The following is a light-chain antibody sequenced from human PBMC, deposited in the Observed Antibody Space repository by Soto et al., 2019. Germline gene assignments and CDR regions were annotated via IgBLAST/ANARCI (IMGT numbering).Light chain of an antibody. J-gene: IGKJ3*01. CDR3: QQYGSSPLFT. V-gene: IGKV3-20*01. Sequence: EIVLTQSPGTLSLSPGERATLSCRASQTVTNNYLAWYQQKPGLAPRLLIFGASSRATGIPHRFGGSGSGTDFTLTISSLEPEDFAVYYCQQYGSSPLFTFGPGTKVDFK. CDR2: GAS. CDR1: QTVTNNY.